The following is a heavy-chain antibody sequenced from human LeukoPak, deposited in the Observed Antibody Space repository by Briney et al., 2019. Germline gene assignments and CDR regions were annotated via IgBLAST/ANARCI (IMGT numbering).Heavy chain of an antibody. CDR2: ISNGGSRT. CDR1: GFTFSTYA. Sequence: GGSLRLSCAASGFTFSTYAINWVRQAPGKGLEWVSGISNGGSRTYYKDSVEGRFTISRDNSKTTLYLEMNSLRAEDTAVYYCAPLVVDGNMHLDYWGQGTLVSVSS. J-gene: IGHJ4*02. D-gene: IGHD5-12*01. V-gene: IGHV3-23*01. CDR3: APLVVDGNMHLDY.